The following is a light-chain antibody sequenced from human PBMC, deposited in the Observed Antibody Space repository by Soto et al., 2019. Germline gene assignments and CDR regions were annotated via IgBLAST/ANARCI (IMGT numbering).Light chain of an antibody. CDR3: LQDNSYPLT. J-gene: IGKJ4*01. V-gene: IGKV3D-7*01. Sequence: EIVLTQSPGTLSLSPGERATLSCRASQSVSSSYLAWYQQKPGQAPRLLIYGASTRATGIPARFSGSGSGTDFTLTISSLQPEDFATYYCLQDNSYPLTFGGGTKVDIK. CDR1: QSVSSSY. CDR2: GAS.